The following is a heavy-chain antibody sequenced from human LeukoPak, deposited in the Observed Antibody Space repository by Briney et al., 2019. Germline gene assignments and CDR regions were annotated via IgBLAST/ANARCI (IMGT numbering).Heavy chain of an antibody. V-gene: IGHV3-21*01. Sequence: GGSLRLSCAASGLTFENYSLAWVRQAPGKGLEWGSSISSGSSYMYYTDSVKGRFTISRDNAKNSVYLQMNSLRAEDTAVYYCARAYSSSWYVYWYFDLWGRGTLVTVSS. CDR3: ARAYSSSWYVYWYFDL. CDR1: GLTFENYS. J-gene: IGHJ2*01. D-gene: IGHD6-13*01. CDR2: ISSGSSYM.